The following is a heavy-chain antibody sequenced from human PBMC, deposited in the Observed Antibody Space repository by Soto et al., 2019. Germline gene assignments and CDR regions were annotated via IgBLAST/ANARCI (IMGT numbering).Heavy chain of an antibody. Sequence: QLTLQESGPGLVKPSETLSLTCTVSGGSISHYHWNWIRQAPGKGMEWIGYIFYNGRTHYNPPLTSRVTIAVDMSKNRLSLTLTSVTAAYTAVYYCARSFYPWGQGTLVTVSS. V-gene: IGHV4-59*01. CDR3: ARSFYP. CDR2: IFYNGRT. J-gene: IGHJ5*02. CDR1: GGSISHYH.